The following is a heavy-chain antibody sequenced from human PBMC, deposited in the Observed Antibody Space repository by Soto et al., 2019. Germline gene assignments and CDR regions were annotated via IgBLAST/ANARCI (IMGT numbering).Heavy chain of an antibody. CDR1: GDSVSSNSAA. CDR2: TYYRSKWYN. Sequence: SQTHSLTRAISGDSVSSNSAAWNWIRQSPSRGLEWLGRTYYRSKWYNDYAVSVKSRITINPDTSKNQFSLQLNSVTPEDTAVYYCARDPTXSSSWYPGYYYYYGMDVWGPGTTVTVSS. J-gene: IGHJ6*02. CDR3: ARDPTXSSSWYPGYYYYYGMDV. V-gene: IGHV6-1*01. D-gene: IGHD6-13*01.